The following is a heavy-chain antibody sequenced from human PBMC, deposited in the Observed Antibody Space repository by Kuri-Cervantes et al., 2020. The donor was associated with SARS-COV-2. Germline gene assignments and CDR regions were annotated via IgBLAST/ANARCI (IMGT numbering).Heavy chain of an antibody. J-gene: IGHJ4*02. CDR2: IDGSGGST. V-gene: IGHV3-23*01. CDR3: ARDLGLGKSLDY. Sequence: GGSLRLSCTASGFTFGDYAMSWVRQAPGKGLEWVSAIDGSGGSTYYADSVRGRFTISRDDAKNSLYLQMSSLRAEDTAVYYCARDLGLGKSLDYWGQGTLVTVSS. CDR1: GFTFGDYA. D-gene: IGHD7-27*01.